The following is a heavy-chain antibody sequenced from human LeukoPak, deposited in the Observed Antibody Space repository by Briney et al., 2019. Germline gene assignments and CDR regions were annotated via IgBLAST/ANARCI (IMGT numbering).Heavy chain of an antibody. CDR2: ISGSGGST. Sequence: PGGTLRLSCAASGFTFSSYDMSWVRQAPGKGLEWVSAISGSGGSTYYADSVKGRFTISRDNSKNTLYLQMNSLRAEDTAVYYCARDGGLQQLVLGYWGQGTLVTVSS. D-gene: IGHD6-13*01. J-gene: IGHJ4*02. CDR3: ARDGGLQQLVLGY. CDR1: GFTFSSYD. V-gene: IGHV3-23*01.